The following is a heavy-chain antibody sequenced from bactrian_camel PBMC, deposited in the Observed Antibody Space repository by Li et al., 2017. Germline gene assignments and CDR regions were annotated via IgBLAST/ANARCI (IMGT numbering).Heavy chain of an antibody. Sequence: LVESGGGSAQAGGTLRLSCVTSHPLATIDCMGWARQAPGKAREAVATIERDGSTTYKKSVKGRFTISQGNAKNTLYMHMNSLNAEDTGKYYCAIQPLTLCTGAATALNSRRYPRWGQGTQVTVS. V-gene: IGHV3S53*01. CDR3: AIQPLTLCTGAATALNSRRYPR. J-gene: IGHJ4*01. CDR1: HPLATIDC. D-gene: IGHD3*01. CDR2: IERDGST.